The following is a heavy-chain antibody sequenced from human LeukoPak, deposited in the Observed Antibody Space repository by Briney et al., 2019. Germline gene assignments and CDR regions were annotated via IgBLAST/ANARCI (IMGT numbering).Heavy chain of an antibody. Sequence: SETLSLTCIVSGGSMSSYYWSWIRQPPGKGLEWIGYILYSGRTSYNPSLKSRLTISVDTSKNHFSLTLSSVTAADTAVYYCARGQKYIYGYTVTELGSGYFDYWGQGTLVTVSS. CDR2: ILYSGRT. J-gene: IGHJ4*02. D-gene: IGHD5-18*01. CDR1: GGSMSSYY. V-gene: IGHV4-59*01. CDR3: ARGQKYIYGYTVTELGSGYFDY.